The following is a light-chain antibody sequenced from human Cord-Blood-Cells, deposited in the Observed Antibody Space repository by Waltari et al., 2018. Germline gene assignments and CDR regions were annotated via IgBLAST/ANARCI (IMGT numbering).Light chain of an antibody. V-gene: IGKV1-39*01. Sequence: DIQMPQSPSSLSASVGDRATTTCRASQSISSYLNWYQQKPGKAPKLLIYAASSLRSGVPSRFSGSGSGTDFTLTISRLQPEDFATYYCQQSYSTPFTFGPGTKVDIK. CDR3: QQSYSTPFT. CDR2: AAS. CDR1: QSISSY. J-gene: IGKJ3*01.